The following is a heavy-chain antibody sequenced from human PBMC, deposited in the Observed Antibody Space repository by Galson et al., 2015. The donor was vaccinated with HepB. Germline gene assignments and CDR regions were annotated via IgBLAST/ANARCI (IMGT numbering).Heavy chain of an antibody. CDR2: VLGGGNT. V-gene: IGHV3-23*01. CDR1: GFTFSNFP. D-gene: IGHD1-1*01. J-gene: IGHJ4*02. Sequence: SLRLSCAASGFTFSNFPMNWVRQAPGEGLEWVSVVLGGGNTFYADSVKGRFAISRDNSNNTLYLQMNSLRAEDTAIYYCARGGPTRPDYWGQGALVTVSS. CDR3: ARGGPTRPDY.